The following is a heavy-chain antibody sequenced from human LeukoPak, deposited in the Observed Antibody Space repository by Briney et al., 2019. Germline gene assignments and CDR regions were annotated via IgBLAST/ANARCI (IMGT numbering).Heavy chain of an antibody. CDR2: ISSSSSTI. V-gene: IGHV3-48*01. CDR1: GFTFSSYA. D-gene: IGHD3-3*01. Sequence: GGSLRLSCAASGFTFSSYAMHWVRQAPGKGLEWVSYISSSSSTIYYADSVKGRFTISRDNAKNSLYLQMNSLRAEDTAVYYCAREDDFWSAEHLDYWGQGTLVTVSS. J-gene: IGHJ4*02. CDR3: AREDDFWSAEHLDY.